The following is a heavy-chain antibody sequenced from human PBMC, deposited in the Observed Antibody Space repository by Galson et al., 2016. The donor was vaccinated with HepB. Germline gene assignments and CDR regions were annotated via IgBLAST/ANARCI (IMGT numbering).Heavy chain of an antibody. Sequence: SVKVSCKASGYSFSDYYMHWVRQAPGQGLEWMGWINPSRGGTHYAQQFQGRVTMTRDTSINTVYMELSRLRSDDTAVYYCARVNTMLVVGDGFDVWGQGTMVTVSS. CDR2: INPSRGGT. D-gene: IGHD3-22*01. J-gene: IGHJ3*01. CDR1: GYSFSDYY. CDR3: ARVNTMLVVGDGFDV. V-gene: IGHV1-2*02.